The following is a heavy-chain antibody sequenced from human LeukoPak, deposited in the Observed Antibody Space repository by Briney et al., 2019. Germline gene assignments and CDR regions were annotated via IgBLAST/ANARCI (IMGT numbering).Heavy chain of an antibody. CDR1: GFTFSSYS. CDR3: ARESYSSSWYAGPGDGFDI. J-gene: IGHJ3*02. Sequence: GGSLRLSCAASGFTFSSYSMNWVRQAPGKGLGWVSSISSSSSYIYYADSVKGRFTISRDNAKNSLYLQMNSLRAEDTAVYYCARESYSSSWYAGPGDGFDIWGQGTMVTVSS. V-gene: IGHV3-21*01. CDR2: ISSSSSYI. D-gene: IGHD6-13*01.